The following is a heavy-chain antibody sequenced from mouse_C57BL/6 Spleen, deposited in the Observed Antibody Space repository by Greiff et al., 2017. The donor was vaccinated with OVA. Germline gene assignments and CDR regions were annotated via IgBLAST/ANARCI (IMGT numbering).Heavy chain of an antibody. CDR1: GYTFTSYW. CDR2: IDPSDSYT. CDR3: ARKGIYGVLHGAMDY. D-gene: IGHD1-1*01. V-gene: IGHV1-69*01. J-gene: IGHJ4*01. Sequence: VQLQQPGAELVMPGASVKLSCKASGYTFTSYWMHWVKQRPGQGLEWIGEIDPSDSYTNYNQKFKGKSTLTVDKSSSTAYMQLSSLTSEDSAVYYCARKGIYGVLHGAMDYWGQGTSVTVSS.